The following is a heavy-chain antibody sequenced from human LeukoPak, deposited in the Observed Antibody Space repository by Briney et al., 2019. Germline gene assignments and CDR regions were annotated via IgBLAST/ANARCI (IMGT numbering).Heavy chain of an antibody. V-gene: IGHV3-21*01. J-gene: IGHJ6*03. CDR2: ISSSSSYI. Sequence: PGGSLRLSCAAPGFTFSSYSMNWVRQAPGKGLEWVSSISSSSSYIYYADSVKGRFTISRDNAKNSLYLQMNSLRAEDTAVCYCARVTLGGLNYYYMDVWGKGTTVTVSS. CDR1: GFTFSSYS. CDR3: ARVTLGGLNYYYMDV. D-gene: IGHD6-25*01.